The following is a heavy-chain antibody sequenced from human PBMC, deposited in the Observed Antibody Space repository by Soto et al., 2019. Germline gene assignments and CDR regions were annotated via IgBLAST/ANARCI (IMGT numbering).Heavy chain of an antibody. J-gene: IGHJ5*02. Sequence: SETLSLTCTVSGGSISSYYWSWIRQPPGKGLEWIGYIYYSGSTNYNPSLKSRVTISVDTSKNQFSLKLSSVTAADTAVYYCAREVNYDILTGYFRSYSWFDPWGQGTLVTVSS. V-gene: IGHV4-59*01. D-gene: IGHD3-9*01. CDR2: IYYSGST. CDR1: GGSISSYY. CDR3: AREVNYDILTGYFRSYSWFDP.